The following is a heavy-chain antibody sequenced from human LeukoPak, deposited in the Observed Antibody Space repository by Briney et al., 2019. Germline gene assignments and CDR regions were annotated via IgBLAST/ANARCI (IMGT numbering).Heavy chain of an antibody. Sequence: GASAKVSCKASGYTFTSYGISWVRRAPGQGLEWMGWISAYNGNTNYAQKLQGRVTMTTDTSTSTAYMELRSLRSDDTAVYYCARLYYDFWSGYQHDAFDIWGQGTMVTVSS. CDR1: GYTFTSYG. CDR3: ARLYYDFWSGYQHDAFDI. V-gene: IGHV1-18*04. CDR2: ISAYNGNT. J-gene: IGHJ3*02. D-gene: IGHD3-3*01.